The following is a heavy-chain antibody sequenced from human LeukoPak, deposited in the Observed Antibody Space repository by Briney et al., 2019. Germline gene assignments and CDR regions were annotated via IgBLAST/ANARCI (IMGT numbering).Heavy chain of an antibody. V-gene: IGHV4-4*07. D-gene: IGHD6-19*01. CDR2: IYTSGST. CDR3: ARDRRLGPGSYAFDI. Sequence: SETLSPTCTVSGGSISSYYWSWIRQPAGKGLEWIGRIYTSGSTNYNPSLKSRVTMSVDTSKNQFSLKLSSVTAADTAVYYCARDRRLGPGSYAFDIWGQGTMVTVSS. CDR1: GGSISSYY. J-gene: IGHJ3*02.